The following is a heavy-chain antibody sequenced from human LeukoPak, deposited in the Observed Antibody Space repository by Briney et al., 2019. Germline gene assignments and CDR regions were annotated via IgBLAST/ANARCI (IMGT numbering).Heavy chain of an antibody. CDR3: ARQANRIYSSSQRDFDY. CDR1: GGSISSYY. J-gene: IGHJ4*02. Sequence: SETLSLTCTVSGGSISSYYWSWIRQPPAKGLEWIGYIYYSGSTNYNPSLKSRVTISVDTSKNQFSLKLSSVTAADTAVYYCARQANRIYSSSQRDFDYWGQGTLVTVSS. CDR2: IYYSGST. V-gene: IGHV4-59*01. D-gene: IGHD6-13*01.